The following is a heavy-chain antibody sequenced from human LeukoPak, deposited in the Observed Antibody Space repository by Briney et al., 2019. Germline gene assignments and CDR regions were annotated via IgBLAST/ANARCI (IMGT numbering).Heavy chain of an antibody. D-gene: IGHD3-22*01. CDR2: INPSGGST. J-gene: IGHJ4*02. Sequence: ASVKVSCKASGYTFTSYNMHWVRQAPGQGLEWMGIINPSGGSTNYAQKFQGRVTMTRDTSTSTVYMELSSLRSEDTAVYYCAKDLYHRYYHNSGHAFDYWGQGTLVTVSS. V-gene: IGHV1-46*01. CDR3: AKDLYHRYYHNSGHAFDY. CDR1: GYTFTSYN.